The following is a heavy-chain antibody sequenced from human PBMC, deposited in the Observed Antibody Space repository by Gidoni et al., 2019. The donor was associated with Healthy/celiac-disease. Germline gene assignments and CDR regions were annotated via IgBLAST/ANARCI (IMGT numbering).Heavy chain of an antibody. J-gene: IGHJ6*04. CDR3: AEDEGVGTLDV. V-gene: IGHV3-21*01. Sequence: VQLLESGGGLVKPGGSLRLSCPAFGFTFSSYRRNWVRQAPGKGLELVSSISSSSSYIYYADSVKGRFTITRDNAKNSLYLQMNRLRAEDTAVYYCAEDEGVGTLDVWGKGTTVTVSS. CDR1: GFTFSSYR. D-gene: IGHD1-26*01. CDR2: ISSSSSYI.